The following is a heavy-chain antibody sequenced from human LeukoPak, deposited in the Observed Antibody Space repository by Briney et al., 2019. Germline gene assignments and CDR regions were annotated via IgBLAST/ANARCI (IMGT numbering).Heavy chain of an antibody. CDR1: GYTFTGYY. V-gene: IGHV1-2*02. CDR3: ARGCSSTSCYFLY. J-gene: IGHJ4*02. CDR2: INPNSGGT. Sequence: HRASVKVSCKASGYTFTGYYMHWVRQAPGQGLEWMGWINPNSGGTNYAQKFQGRVTMTRDTSISTAYMELSRLRSDDTAVYYCARGCSSTSCYFLYWGQGTLVTVSS. D-gene: IGHD2-2*01.